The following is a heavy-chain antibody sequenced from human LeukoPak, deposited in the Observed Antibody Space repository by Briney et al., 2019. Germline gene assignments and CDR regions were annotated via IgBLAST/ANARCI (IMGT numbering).Heavy chain of an antibody. CDR2: ISAYNGNT. CDR1: GYTFTSYG. CDR3: ARDRRWLQFYYYCGMDV. V-gene: IGHV1-18*01. Sequence: ASVKVSCKASGYTFTSYGISWVRQAPGQGLEWMGWISAYNGNTNYAQKLQGRVTMTTDASTSTAYMELRSLRSDDTAVYYCARDRRWLQFYYYCGMDVWGQGTTVTVSS. J-gene: IGHJ6*02. D-gene: IGHD5-24*01.